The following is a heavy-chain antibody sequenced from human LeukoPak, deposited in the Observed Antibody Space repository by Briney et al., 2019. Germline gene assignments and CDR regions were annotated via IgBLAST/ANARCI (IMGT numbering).Heavy chain of an antibody. Sequence: ASVKVSCKASGYTFTGYYMHWVRQAPGQGLEWMGWINPNSGGTNYAQKFQGRVTMTRDTSISTAYMELSRLRSDDTAVYYCARDQGAAAGPSKTFDPWGQGTLVTVSS. V-gene: IGHV1-2*02. J-gene: IGHJ5*02. D-gene: IGHD6-13*01. CDR2: INPNSGGT. CDR3: ARDQGAAAGPSKTFDP. CDR1: GYTFTGYY.